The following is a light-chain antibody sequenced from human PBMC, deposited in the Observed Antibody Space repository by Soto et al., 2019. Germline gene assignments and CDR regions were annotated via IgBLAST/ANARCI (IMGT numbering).Light chain of an antibody. J-gene: IGLJ2*01. CDR1: SSDVGGYNY. V-gene: IGLV2-11*01. Sequence: QPVLTQPRSVSGSPGQSVTISCTGTSSDVGGYNYVSWYQQHPGKAPKLMIYDVSKRPSGVPDRFSGSKSGNTASLTISGLQAEDEADYYCCSYAGSYTSHVVFGGGTKLTVL. CDR3: CSYAGSYTSHVV. CDR2: DVS.